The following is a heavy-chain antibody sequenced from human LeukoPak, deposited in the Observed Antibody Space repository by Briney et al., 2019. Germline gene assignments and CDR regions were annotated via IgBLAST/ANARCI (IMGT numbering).Heavy chain of an antibody. Sequence: GGSLRLSCAASGFTSSSYSMNWVRQAPGKGLEWVSAISGSGGSTYYADSVKGRFTISRDNSKDTLYLQMNSLRAEDTAVYYCAKAAKLTYYYDSSGYYQLDYWGQGTLVTVSS. CDR3: AKAAKLTYYYDSSGYYQLDY. CDR2: ISGSGGST. CDR1: GFTSSSYS. J-gene: IGHJ4*02. V-gene: IGHV3-23*01. D-gene: IGHD3-22*01.